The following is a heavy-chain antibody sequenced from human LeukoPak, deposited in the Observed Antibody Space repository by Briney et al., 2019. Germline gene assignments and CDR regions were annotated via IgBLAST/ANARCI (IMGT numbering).Heavy chain of an antibody. D-gene: IGHD4-17*01. Sequence: ASVKVSCKASGYTFTSYGISWVRQAPGQGLEWMGWISAYNGNTNYAQKLQGRVTMTTDTSTSTAYMELRSLRSDDTAVYYCARDRTTVTINWFDPWGQGTLATVSS. CDR3: ARDRTTVTINWFDP. J-gene: IGHJ5*02. CDR1: GYTFTSYG. V-gene: IGHV1-18*01. CDR2: ISAYNGNT.